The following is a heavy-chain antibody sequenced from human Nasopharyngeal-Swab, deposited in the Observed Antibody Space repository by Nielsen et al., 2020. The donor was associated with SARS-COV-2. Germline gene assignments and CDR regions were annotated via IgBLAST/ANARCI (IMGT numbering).Heavy chain of an antibody. Sequence: SDTLSLTCTVSGGSISSYYWSWIRQPPGKGLEWIGYIYYSGSTNYNPSLKSRVTISVDTYKNQFSLKLSSVTAADTAVYYCARELRIGNFDYWGQGTLVTVSS. V-gene: IGHV4-59*01. J-gene: IGHJ4*02. D-gene: IGHD2-15*01. CDR3: ARELRIGNFDY. CDR1: GGSISSYY. CDR2: IYYSGST.